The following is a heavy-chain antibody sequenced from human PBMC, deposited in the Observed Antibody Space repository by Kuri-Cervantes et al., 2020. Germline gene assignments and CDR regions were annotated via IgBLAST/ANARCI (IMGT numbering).Heavy chain of an antibody. CDR1: GFSFSGYS. Sequence: GESLKISCAASGFSFSGYSMNWVRQAPGKGLEWVSYITGSSSTIYYADSVKGRFTISRDNAKNSLYLQMNSLRAEDTAVYYCAKRVFPNNYFDYWGQGTLVTVSS. CDR2: ITGSSSTI. D-gene: IGHD2/OR15-2a*01. V-gene: IGHV3-48*01. J-gene: IGHJ4*02. CDR3: AKRVFPNNYFDY.